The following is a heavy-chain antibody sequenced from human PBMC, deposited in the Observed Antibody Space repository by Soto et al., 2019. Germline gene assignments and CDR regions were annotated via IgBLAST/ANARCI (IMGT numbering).Heavy chain of an antibody. D-gene: IGHD6-19*01. CDR2: ISWNSGSI. J-gene: IGHJ6*03. Sequence: EVQLVESGGGLVQPGRSLRLSCAASGFTFDDYVMHWVRQAPGKGLEWVSGISWNSGSIGYADSVKGRFTISRDNAKNFLYLQMNSRRAEDTALYYCAKDLTPGIDSSGWYHYYYYYMDVWGKGTTVTVSS. CDR3: AKDLTPGIDSSGWYHYYYYYMDV. V-gene: IGHV3-9*01. CDR1: GFTFDDYV.